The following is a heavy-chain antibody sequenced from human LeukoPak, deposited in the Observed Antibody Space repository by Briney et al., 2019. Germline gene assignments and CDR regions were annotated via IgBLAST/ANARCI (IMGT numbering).Heavy chain of an antibody. CDR2: TYYRSKWYN. CDR1: GDSVSSNSAA. D-gene: IGHD6-19*01. Sequence: SQTLSLTCAISGDSVSSNSAAWNWIRQSPSRGLEWLGRTYYRSKWYNDYAVSAKSRITINPDTSKNQFSLQLNSVTPEDTAVYYCARETAGTRGSGNWFDPWGQGTLVTVSS. CDR3: ARETAGTRGSGNWFDP. V-gene: IGHV6-1*01. J-gene: IGHJ5*02.